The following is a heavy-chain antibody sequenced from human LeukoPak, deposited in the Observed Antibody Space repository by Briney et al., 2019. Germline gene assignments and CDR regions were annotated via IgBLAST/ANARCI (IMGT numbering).Heavy chain of an antibody. CDR1: GFTFSNYG. V-gene: IGHV3-30*02. CDR3: VKDSPLDY. CDR2: IRYDGSNK. J-gene: IGHJ4*02. Sequence: GGSLRLSCRASGFTFSNYGMLWVRQAPGKGLEWVAFIRYDGSNKFYADSVKGRVTISRDNSKNTLYLHINSLRVEDTAVYYCVKDSPLDYWGQGTLVIVSS.